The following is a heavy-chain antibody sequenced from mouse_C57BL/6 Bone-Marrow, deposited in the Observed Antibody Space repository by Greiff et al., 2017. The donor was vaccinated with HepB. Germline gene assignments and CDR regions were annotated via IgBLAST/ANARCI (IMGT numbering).Heavy chain of an antibody. D-gene: IGHD1-1*01. Sequence: ESGPGLVKPSQSLSLTCSVTGYSITSGYYWNWIRQFPGNKLEWMGYISYDGSNNYNPSLKNRISITRDTSKNQFFLKLNSVTTEDTATYYCARMYYGSSCYAMDYWGQGTSVTVSS. J-gene: IGHJ4*01. CDR3: ARMYYGSSCYAMDY. CDR1: GYSITSGYY. V-gene: IGHV3-6*01. CDR2: ISYDGSN.